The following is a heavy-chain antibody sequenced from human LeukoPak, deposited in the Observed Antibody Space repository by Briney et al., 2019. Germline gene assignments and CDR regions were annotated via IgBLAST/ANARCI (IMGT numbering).Heavy chain of an antibody. CDR1: GFTFSSYI. CDR3: AREGLVAPNAFDV. D-gene: IGHD5-12*01. Sequence: KPGGSLRLSCAASGFTFSSYIMTWVRQAPGKGLEWASSISSSSNYIYYADSLKGRFTISRDNAKNSLFLQMNSLRAEDTALYYCAREGLVAPNAFDVWGQGTMVTVSS. CDR2: ISSSSNYI. V-gene: IGHV3-21*01. J-gene: IGHJ3*01.